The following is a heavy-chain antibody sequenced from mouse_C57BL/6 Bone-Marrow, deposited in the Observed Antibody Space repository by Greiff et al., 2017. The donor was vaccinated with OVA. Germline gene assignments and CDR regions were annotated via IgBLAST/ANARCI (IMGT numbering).Heavy chain of an antibody. CDR2: ILPGSGST. D-gene: IGHD3-2*02. J-gene: IGHJ4*01. CDR3: ARELRLFYAMDY. V-gene: IGHV1-9*01. Sequence: VQRVESGAELMKPGASVKLSCKASGYTFTGYWIEWVKQRPGHGLEWIGEILPGSGSTTYNEKLKGKATFTADTTSNTSYMPLNSLTTNATAIYSCARELRLFYAMDYWGQGTSVTVSS. CDR1: GYTFTGYW.